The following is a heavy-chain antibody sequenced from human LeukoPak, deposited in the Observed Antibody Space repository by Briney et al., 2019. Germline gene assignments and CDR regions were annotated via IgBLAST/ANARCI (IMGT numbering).Heavy chain of an antibody. CDR2: LYYSGIT. V-gene: IGHV4-59*04. D-gene: IGHD3-10*01. CDR1: GGSIRSYY. J-gene: IGHJ4*02. CDR3: ARHYYYGSGSYGLAFDY. Sequence: SETLSLTCTVSGGSIRSYYWSWIRQPPGKGLEWIGSLYYSGITYYSPSLKSRVTISVDTSKNQFSLKLSSVTAADTAVYYCARHYYYGSGSYGLAFDYWGQGTLVTVSS.